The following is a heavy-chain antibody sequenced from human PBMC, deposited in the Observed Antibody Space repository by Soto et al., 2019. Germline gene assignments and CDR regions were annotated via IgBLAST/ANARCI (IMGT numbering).Heavy chain of an antibody. V-gene: IGHV3-30-3*01. CDR3: ARVSERYFDWLRYDY. CDR2: ISYDGSNK. J-gene: IGHJ4*02. CDR1: GFTFSSYA. D-gene: IGHD3-9*01. Sequence: PGGSLRLSCAASGFTFSSYAMHWVRQAPGKGLEWVAVISYDGSNKYYADSVKGRFTISRDNSKNTLYLQMNSLRAEDTAVYYCARVSERYFDWLRYDYWGQGTLVTVSS.